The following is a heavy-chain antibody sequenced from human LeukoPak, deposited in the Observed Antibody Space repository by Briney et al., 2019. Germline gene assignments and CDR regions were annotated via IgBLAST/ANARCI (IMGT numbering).Heavy chain of an antibody. CDR1: GGSFSGYY. CDR2: IHYTGRT. D-gene: IGHD3-16*01. Sequence: PSETLSLTCDVYGGSFSGYYWSWIRQPPGKGLEWIGSIHYTGRTYYNPSLKSRVTISVDTSKSQFSLKLPSVTAADTAVYYCGRTWGYYFDYWGQGTLVTVSS. V-gene: IGHV4-34*01. CDR3: GRTWGYYFDY. J-gene: IGHJ4*02.